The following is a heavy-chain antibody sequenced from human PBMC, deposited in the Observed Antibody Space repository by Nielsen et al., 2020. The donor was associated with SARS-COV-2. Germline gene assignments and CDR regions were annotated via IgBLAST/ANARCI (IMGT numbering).Heavy chain of an antibody. CDR2: IGSDESIT. CDR3: AREMGGSSRHFDY. D-gene: IGHD6-13*01. CDR1: GFTFSSSW. Sequence: GESLKISCAVSGFTFSSSWMHWVRQAPGKGLVWVSRIGSDESITNYVDSVKGRFTISRDNAKNTLYLQMNSLRAEDTAVYYCAREMGGSSRHFDYWGQGTLVTVSS. J-gene: IGHJ4*02. V-gene: IGHV3-74*01.